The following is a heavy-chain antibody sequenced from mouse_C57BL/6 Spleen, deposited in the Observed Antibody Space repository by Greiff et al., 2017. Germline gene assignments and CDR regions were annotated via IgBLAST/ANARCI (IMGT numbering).Heavy chain of an antibody. D-gene: IGHD2-12*01. CDR1: GFTFSSYT. CDR2: ISGGGGNT. J-gene: IGHJ4*01. CDR3: ARPIYTGAMDY. V-gene: IGHV5-9*01. Sequence: EVKVVESGGGLVKPGGSLKLSCAASGFTFSSYTMSWVRQTPEKRLEWVATISGGGGNTYYPDSVKGRFTISRDNAKNTLYLQMSSLRSEDTALYYCARPIYTGAMDYWGQGTSVTVSS.